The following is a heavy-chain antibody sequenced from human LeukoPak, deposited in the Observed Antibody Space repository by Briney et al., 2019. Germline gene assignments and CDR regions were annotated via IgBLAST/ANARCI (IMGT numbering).Heavy chain of an antibody. CDR3: ARGHGTWIQLWLGYYYHYMDV. CDR2: IKQDRSEK. J-gene: IGHJ6*03. CDR1: GFTFSSYW. D-gene: IGHD5-18*01. Sequence: GGSLRLSCAASGFTFSSYWMSWVRQAPGKGLEWVANIKQDRSEKYYVDSVKGRFTISRDNAKNSLYLQMNSLRAEDTAVYYCARGHGTWIQLWLGYYYHYMDVWGKGTTVTVSS. V-gene: IGHV3-7*01.